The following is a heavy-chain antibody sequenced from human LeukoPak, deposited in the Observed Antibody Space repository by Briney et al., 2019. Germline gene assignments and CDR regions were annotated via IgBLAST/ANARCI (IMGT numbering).Heavy chain of an antibody. D-gene: IGHD2-15*01. J-gene: IGHJ5*02. CDR3: ARGGRYCSGGSCYSRGS. V-gene: IGHV3-21*01. CDR1: GFTFSSYS. Sequence: GGSLRLSCAAFGFTFSSYSMNWVRQAPGKGLEWVSSISSSSSYIYYADSVKGRFTISRDNAKNSLYLQMNSLRAEDTAVYYCARGGRYCSGGSCYSRGSWGQGTLVTVSS. CDR2: ISSSSSYI.